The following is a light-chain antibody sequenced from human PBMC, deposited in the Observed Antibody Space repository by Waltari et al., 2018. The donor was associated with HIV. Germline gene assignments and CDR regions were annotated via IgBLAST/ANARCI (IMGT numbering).Light chain of an antibody. CDR2: EGS. CDR3: WSYAGSSTSV. J-gene: IGLJ2*01. Sequence: QSALTQPASVSGSPGQSITISCPGTSSDVGSYNLVSWYQPHPGKAPKRMIYEGSKRPSGVSNRFSGSKSGNTASLTISGLQAEDEADYYCWSYAGSSTSVFGGGTKLTVL. V-gene: IGLV2-23*01. CDR1: SSDVGSYNL.